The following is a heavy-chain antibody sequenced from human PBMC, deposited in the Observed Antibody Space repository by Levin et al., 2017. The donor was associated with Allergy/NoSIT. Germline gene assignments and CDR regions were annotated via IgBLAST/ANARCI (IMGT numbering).Heavy chain of an antibody. J-gene: IGHJ3*02. CDR3: AREGDGDIVVVPAAPDAFDI. CDR1: GGSFSGYY. CDR2: INHSGST. D-gene: IGHD2-2*01. V-gene: IGHV4-34*01. Sequence: SQTLSLPCAVYGGSFSGYYWSWIRQPPGKGLEWIGEINHSGSTNYNPSLKSRVTISVDTSKNQFSLKLSSVTAADTAVYYCAREGDGDIVVVPAAPDAFDIWGQGTMVTVSS.